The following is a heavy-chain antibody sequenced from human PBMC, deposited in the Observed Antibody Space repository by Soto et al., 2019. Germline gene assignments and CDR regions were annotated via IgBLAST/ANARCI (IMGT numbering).Heavy chain of an antibody. V-gene: IGHV1-2*02. CDR2: LNPNSGAT. CDR3: ARQSCGSTSCFYDY. CDR1: GYTFTAYY. Sequence: ASVKVSCKASGYTFTAYYMHWVRQAPGQGLEWMGWLNPNSGATDFAQRFQGRVTLTSDTSISTAYMELNRLTSDDTAVFYCARQSCGSTSCFYDYWGPGTLVTVSS. D-gene: IGHD2-2*01. J-gene: IGHJ4*02.